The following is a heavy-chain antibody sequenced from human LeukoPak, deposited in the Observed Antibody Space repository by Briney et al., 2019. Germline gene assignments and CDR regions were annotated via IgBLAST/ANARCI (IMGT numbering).Heavy chain of an antibody. D-gene: IGHD3-3*01. Sequence: SVKVSCKASGGAFSSYAISWVRQAPGQGLEWMGGIIPIFGTANYAQKFQGRVTITADESTGTAYMELSSLRSGDTAVYYCARVEYYDFWSGMDVWGQGTTVTVSS. CDR3: ARVEYYDFWSGMDV. CDR1: GGAFSSYA. CDR2: IIPIFGTA. J-gene: IGHJ6*02. V-gene: IGHV1-69*13.